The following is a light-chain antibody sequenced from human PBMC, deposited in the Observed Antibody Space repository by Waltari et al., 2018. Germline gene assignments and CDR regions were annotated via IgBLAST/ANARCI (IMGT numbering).Light chain of an antibody. J-gene: IGLJ2*01. Sequence: SSELTQDPAVSVALGQTARFTCQGDSLRTSYASWYQVKPGQAPVLVIYGKDKRPSGIPDRISGHSSGTTSSLTITGAQAEDEADYYCNSRDNRGQAVIFGGGTKVTVL. CDR1: SLRTSY. CDR3: NSRDNRGQAVI. CDR2: GKD. V-gene: IGLV3-19*01.